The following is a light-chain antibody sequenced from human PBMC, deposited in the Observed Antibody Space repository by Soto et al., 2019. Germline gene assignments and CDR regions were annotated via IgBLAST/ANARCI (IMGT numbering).Light chain of an antibody. CDR1: QSVSSTY. Sequence: EIVLTQSPGTLSLSPGERATLSCRASQSVSSTYLAWYQQKPGQAPRLLIYGASSRATGIPDRFSGSGSGKDFTRTISRLEPEDFAVYYCQHYGSLVLTFGGGTKVEIK. CDR2: GAS. CDR3: QHYGSLVLT. V-gene: IGKV3-20*01. J-gene: IGKJ4*01.